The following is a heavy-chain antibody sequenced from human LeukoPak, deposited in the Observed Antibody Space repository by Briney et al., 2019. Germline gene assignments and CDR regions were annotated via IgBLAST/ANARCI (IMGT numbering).Heavy chain of an antibody. J-gene: IGHJ4*02. V-gene: IGHV5-51*01. CDR2: THPGDSDT. CDR3: ARLNWNHDFDY. D-gene: IGHD1-1*01. Sequence: GESLKISCEGSGYSFTNYWIGWVRQMPGKGLEWLGFTHPGDSDTRYSPSFQGQVTISAGKSISTAYLQWSSLKASDTAMYYCARLNWNHDFDYWGQGTLVTVSS. CDR1: GYSFTNYW.